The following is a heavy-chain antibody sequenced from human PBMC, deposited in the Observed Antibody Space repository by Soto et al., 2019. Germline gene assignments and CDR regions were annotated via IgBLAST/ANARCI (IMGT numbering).Heavy chain of an antibody. CDR3: ASPTTEIDY. J-gene: IGHJ4*02. Sequence: LRLSCAASGFTFSSYAMHWVRQAPGKGLEWVAVVWYDGSQTYYADSVKGRFTISRDNSKNMVFLQMDSLRPEDTAVYYCASPTTEIDYWGQGTLVTVSS. D-gene: IGHD4-17*01. CDR2: VWYDGSQT. V-gene: IGHV3-30-3*01. CDR1: GFTFSSYA.